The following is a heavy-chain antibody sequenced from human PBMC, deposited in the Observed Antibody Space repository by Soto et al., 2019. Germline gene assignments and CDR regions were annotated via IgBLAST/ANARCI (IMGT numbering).Heavy chain of an antibody. CDR3: VNTHVVPIERRWELLRNDY. CDR1: GFTFSSYA. Sequence: GGSLRLSCSASGFTFSSYAMHWVRQAPGKGLEYVSAISSNGGSTYYADSVKGRFTISRDNSKNTLYLQMSSLGAEDTAVYYCVNTHVVPIERRWELLRNDYWGQGTLVTVSS. D-gene: IGHD1-26*01. J-gene: IGHJ4*02. CDR2: ISSNGGST. V-gene: IGHV3-64D*08.